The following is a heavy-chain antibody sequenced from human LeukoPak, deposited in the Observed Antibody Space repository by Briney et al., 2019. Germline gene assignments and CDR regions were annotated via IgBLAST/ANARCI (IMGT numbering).Heavy chain of an antibody. V-gene: IGHV3-23*01. J-gene: IGHJ6*03. CDR1: GFTFSAYG. Sequence: GGSLGLSCAASGFTFSAYGMTWVRQAPGKGLEWVSAIDGSGHYTYYPDSVKGRFTISRDNSKHTLFLQMNSLRAADTAVYYCGKLPQAGGDHYYIDVWGKGTTVTVSS. CDR2: IDGSGHYT. CDR3: GKLPQAGGDHYYIDV. D-gene: IGHD2-21*02.